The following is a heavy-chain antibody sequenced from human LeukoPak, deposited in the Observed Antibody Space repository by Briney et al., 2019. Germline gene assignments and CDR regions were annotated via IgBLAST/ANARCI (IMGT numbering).Heavy chain of an antibody. CDR3: PKDQGIAVAGTDDAFDI. V-gene: IGHV3-30*18. J-gene: IGHJ3*02. CDR2: IAYDGSNE. Sequence: GGSLRLSCAASGFTFSNYGMHWVRQAPGKGLEWVAVIAYDGSNEYYAEFVKGRFTISRDNSKNTLYLQMYSLRAEDTAVYFCPKDQGIAVAGTDDAFDIWGQGTRVTVSS. D-gene: IGHD6-19*01. CDR1: GFTFSNYG.